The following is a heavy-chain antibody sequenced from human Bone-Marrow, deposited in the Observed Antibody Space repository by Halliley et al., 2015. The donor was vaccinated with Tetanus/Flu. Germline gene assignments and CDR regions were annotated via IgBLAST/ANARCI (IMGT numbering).Heavy chain of an antibody. CDR1: GFIFRNYW. D-gene: IGHD6-19*01. J-gene: IGHJ4*02. CDR3: AAGGGWIFDY. V-gene: IGHV3-7*03. Sequence: SLRLSCAASGFIFRNYWMSWVRQAPGKGLEWVANIKQDGSATYYLDSVKGRFTISRDNAKNTVYLQMNSLRAGDTAVYYCAAGGGWIFDYWGQGTLVSVSS. CDR2: IKQDGSAT.